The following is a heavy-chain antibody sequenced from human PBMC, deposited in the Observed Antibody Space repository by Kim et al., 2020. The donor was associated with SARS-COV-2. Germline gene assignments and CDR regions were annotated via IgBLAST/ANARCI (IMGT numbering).Heavy chain of an antibody. D-gene: IGHD4-17*01. Sequence: SETLSLTCTVSGGSISSYYWSWIRQPPGKGLEWIGYIYYSGSTNYNPSLKSRVTISVDTSKNQFSLKLSSVTAADTAVYYCAGLGDYGDYRTLYGMDVWGQGTTVTVSS. CDR2: IYYSGST. CDR3: AGLGDYGDYRTLYGMDV. J-gene: IGHJ6*02. V-gene: IGHV4-59*13. CDR1: GGSISSYY.